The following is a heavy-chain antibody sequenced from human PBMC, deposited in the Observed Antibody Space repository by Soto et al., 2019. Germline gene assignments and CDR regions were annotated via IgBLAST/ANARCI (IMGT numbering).Heavy chain of an antibody. CDR1: GGSISSSSYY. Sequence: QLQLQESGPGLVKPSETLSLTCTVSGGSISSSSYYWGWIRQPPGKGLEWIGSIYYSGSTYYNPSLKSRVTISVDMSKNQFSLKLSSVTAADTAVYYCARHNEGVTQGGAYFDYWGQGTLVTVSS. CDR3: ARHNEGVTQGGAYFDY. V-gene: IGHV4-39*01. D-gene: IGHD5-18*01. CDR2: IYYSGST. J-gene: IGHJ4*02.